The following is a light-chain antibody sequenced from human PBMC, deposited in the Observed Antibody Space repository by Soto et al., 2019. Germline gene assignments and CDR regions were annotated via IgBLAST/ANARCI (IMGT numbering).Light chain of an antibody. CDR1: QSVSNNY. CDR2: DAS. CDR3: QQRSRWPWT. J-gene: IGKJ1*01. Sequence: EIVLTQSPGTLSLSPGERATLSCRASQSVSNNYLAWYQQKPGQAPRLLMYDASKRATGIPARFSGSGSGTDFTLTISSLEPEDFAVYYCQQRSRWPWTFGQGTKVDIK. V-gene: IGKV3-11*01.